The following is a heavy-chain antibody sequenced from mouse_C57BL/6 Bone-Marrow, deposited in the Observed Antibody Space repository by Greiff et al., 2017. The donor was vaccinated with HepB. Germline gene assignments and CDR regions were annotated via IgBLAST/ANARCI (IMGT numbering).Heavy chain of an antibody. V-gene: IGHV1-42*01. CDR3: ARRGDYYGSSRGDY. CDR2: INPSTGGT. D-gene: IGHD1-1*01. Sequence: EVQVVESGPELVKPGASVKISCKASGYSFTGYYMNWVKQSPEKSLEWIGEINPSTGGTTYNQKFKAKATLTVDKSSSTAYMQLKSLTSEDSAVYYCARRGDYYGSSRGDYWGQGTTLTVSS. CDR1: GYSFTGYY. J-gene: IGHJ2*01.